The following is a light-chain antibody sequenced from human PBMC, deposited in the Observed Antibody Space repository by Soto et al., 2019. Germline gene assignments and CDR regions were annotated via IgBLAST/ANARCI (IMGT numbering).Light chain of an antibody. Sequence: QSALTQPPSASGSLGQSVTISCTGTSSDVGAYNYVSWYQQHPGKAPKLMISEVTTRPSGVPDRFSGSKFGNTASLTVSGLQPEDEADYYCSSFAGTNNFMLFGGGTKLTVL. V-gene: IGLV2-8*01. J-gene: IGLJ2*01. CDR1: SSDVGAYNY. CDR2: EVT. CDR3: SSFAGTNNFML.